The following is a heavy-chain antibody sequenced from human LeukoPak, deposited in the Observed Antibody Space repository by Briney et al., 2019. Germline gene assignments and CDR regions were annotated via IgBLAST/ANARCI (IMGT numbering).Heavy chain of an antibody. CDR1: GYTFTSYG. D-gene: IGHD6-13*01. V-gene: IGHV1-18*01. Sequence: ASVKVSCKASGYTFTSYGISWVRQAPGQGLEWMGWISAYNGNTNYAQKLQGRVTMTTDTSTSTAYMELRSLRSDDTAVYYCARDGGRDSSSRTGGFDYWGQGTLVTVSS. CDR3: ARDGGRDSSSRTGGFDY. CDR2: ISAYNGNT. J-gene: IGHJ4*02.